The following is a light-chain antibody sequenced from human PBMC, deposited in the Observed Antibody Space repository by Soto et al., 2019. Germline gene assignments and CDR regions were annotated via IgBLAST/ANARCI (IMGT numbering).Light chain of an antibody. CDR3: CSYAGSYVYF. Sequence: QSALTQPRSVSGSPGQSVTISCTGTGSGLGHYNSVSWYQYHPGKAPKLIIFDVSERPAGVPDRFSGSKSANTASLTISGLQVEDEADYYCCSYAGSYVYFFGTGTKVTVL. V-gene: IGLV2-11*01. J-gene: IGLJ1*01. CDR2: DVS. CDR1: GSGLGHYNS.